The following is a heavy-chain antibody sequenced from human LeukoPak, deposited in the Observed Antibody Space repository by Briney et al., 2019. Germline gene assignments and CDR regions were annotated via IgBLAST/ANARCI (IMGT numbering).Heavy chain of an antibody. D-gene: IGHD2-15*01. CDR1: GFTLSSYV. CDR2: IGGSGDPT. CDR3: ARDATGFPNWFDR. Sequence: PGGSLRLSCAASGFTLSSYVMSWVRQAPGKGLEWVSAIGGSGDPTHYADSVKGRFTISRDSSRNTMFLQMSGLRVEDTALYYCARDATGFPNWFDRWGQGTLVTVS. J-gene: IGHJ5*02. V-gene: IGHV3-23*01.